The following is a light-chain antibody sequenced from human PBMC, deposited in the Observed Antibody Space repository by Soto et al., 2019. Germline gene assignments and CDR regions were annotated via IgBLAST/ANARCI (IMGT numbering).Light chain of an antibody. CDR3: SAYKARSTLV. J-gene: IGLJ3*02. Sequence: QSALTQPASVSGSAGQSITISCSGTMRDVGAYNLVSWYQQQPGTAPKLIIYDVRNRPSGISPRFSGSRSGNTASLTISGLPSEDEGDYYCSAYKARSTLVFGGGTKLTVL. V-gene: IGLV2-14*03. CDR2: DVR. CDR1: MRDVGAYNL.